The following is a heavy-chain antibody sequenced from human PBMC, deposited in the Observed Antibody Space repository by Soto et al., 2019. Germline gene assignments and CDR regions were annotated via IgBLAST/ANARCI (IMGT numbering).Heavy chain of an antibody. CDR1: GGTFSSYT. J-gene: IGHJ4*02. CDR3: ASPVRDYGEYLDY. V-gene: IGHV1-69*02. D-gene: IGHD4-17*01. Sequence: KVSCKASGGTFSSYTISWVRQAPGQGLEWMGRIIPILGIANYAQKFQGRVTITADKSTSTAYMELSSLRSEDTAVYYCASPVRDYGEYLDYWGQGTLVTVSS. CDR2: IIPILGIA.